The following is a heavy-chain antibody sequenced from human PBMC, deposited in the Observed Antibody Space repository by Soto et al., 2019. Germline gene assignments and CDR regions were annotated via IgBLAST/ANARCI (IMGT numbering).Heavy chain of an antibody. J-gene: IGHJ4*02. V-gene: IGHV1-3*01. D-gene: IGHD6-19*01. Sequence: ASVKVSCKASGYTFTSYAMHRVRQAPGQRLEWMGWINAGNGNTKYSQKFQGRVTITRDTSASTAYMELSSLRSEDTAVYYCASITPASGNGHFDYWGQGTLVTVSS. CDR3: ASITPASGNGHFDY. CDR2: INAGNGNT. CDR1: GYTFTSYA.